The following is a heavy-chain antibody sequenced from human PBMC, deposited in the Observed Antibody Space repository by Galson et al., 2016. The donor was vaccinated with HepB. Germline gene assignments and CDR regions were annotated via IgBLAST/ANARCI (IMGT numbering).Heavy chain of an antibody. D-gene: IGHD2-8*01. Sequence: SLRLSCAASGFSFSSYDMNWVRQAPGKGLEWVSIISANGEAAYYHDSVKGRFTISRDNSKNTLSLQVNSLRAEDTAVYYCARRAEYALGNFWYIYGMDVWGQGTTVTVSS. CDR1: GFSFSSYD. J-gene: IGHJ6*02. V-gene: IGHV3-23*01. CDR3: ARRAEYALGNFWYIYGMDV. CDR2: ISANGEAA.